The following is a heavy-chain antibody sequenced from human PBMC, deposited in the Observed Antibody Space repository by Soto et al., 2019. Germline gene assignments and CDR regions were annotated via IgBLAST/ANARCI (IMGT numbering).Heavy chain of an antibody. Sequence: GASVKVSCKASGYTFINNAITWVRQARGQGLEWMGWISTENGNTNYAQNLQGRVILTRDRSTNTAYMELRSLRPGDTATYYCARDSSSGTFDNWGQGALVTVSS. V-gene: IGHV1-18*04. D-gene: IGHD3-22*01. CDR1: GYTFINNA. CDR2: ISTENGNT. J-gene: IGHJ4*02. CDR3: ARDSSSGTFDN.